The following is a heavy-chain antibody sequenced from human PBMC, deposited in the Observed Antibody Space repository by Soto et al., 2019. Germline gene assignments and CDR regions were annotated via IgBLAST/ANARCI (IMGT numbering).Heavy chain of an antibody. D-gene: IGHD2-21*01. CDR1: GGTFNTYS. CDR2: IIPMLGVR. CDR3: TSGSWSGEVFDI. J-gene: IGHJ3*02. V-gene: IGHV1-69*02. Sequence: QVQLVQSGAEVKKPGSSVKVSCKDSGGTFNTYSMFWVRQAPGQGLEWMGRIIPMLGVRNYAQRFQDRVTITEDKSTATVHMELSRAGSEDTALYSCTSGSWSGEVFDIWGQGTMVTVSS.